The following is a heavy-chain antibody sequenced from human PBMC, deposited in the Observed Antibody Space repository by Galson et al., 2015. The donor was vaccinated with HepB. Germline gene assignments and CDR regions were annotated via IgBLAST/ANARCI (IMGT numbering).Heavy chain of an antibody. Sequence: SLRLSCAASGFTFGDYAMSWFRQAPGQGLEWVGFIRRKAYGGTTEYAASVKGRFTISRDDSKSIAYLQMNSLKTEDTAVYYCTRDLLGDVVVPAALARGGKYYFDYCCQGTLVTVSS. CDR3: TRDLLGDVVVPAALARGGKYYFDY. J-gene: IGHJ4*02. D-gene: IGHD2-2*01. CDR1: GFTFGDYA. CDR2: IRRKAYGGTT. V-gene: IGHV3-49*03.